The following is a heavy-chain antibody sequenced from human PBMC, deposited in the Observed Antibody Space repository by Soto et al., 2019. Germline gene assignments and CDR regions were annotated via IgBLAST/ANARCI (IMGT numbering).Heavy chain of an antibody. Sequence: EVQLLESGGGLVQPGESLRLSCAASGFTFSSYAMSWVRQAPGKGLEWVSVISGSDDSTYYADSVQGRFTISRDNSKNTLYLQRNSLRGEDTAVYYCAKRSSSSTFDHWGQGTLVPVSS. CDR2: ISGSDDST. J-gene: IGHJ4*02. CDR3: AKRSSSSTFDH. CDR1: GFTFSSYA. V-gene: IGHV3-23*01. D-gene: IGHD6-6*01.